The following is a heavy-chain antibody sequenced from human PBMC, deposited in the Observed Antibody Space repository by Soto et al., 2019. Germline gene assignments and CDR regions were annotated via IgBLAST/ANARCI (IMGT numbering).Heavy chain of an antibody. Sequence: PSETLSLTCAVYGGSFSGYYWSWIRQPPGKGLEWIGEINHSGSTNYNPSLKSRVTISVDTSKNQFSLKLSSVTAADTAVYYCARGYSSSWFNYFDYWGQGTLLTVSS. CDR2: INHSGST. CDR3: ARGYSSSWFNYFDY. V-gene: IGHV4-34*01. CDR1: GGSFSGYY. J-gene: IGHJ4*02. D-gene: IGHD6-13*01.